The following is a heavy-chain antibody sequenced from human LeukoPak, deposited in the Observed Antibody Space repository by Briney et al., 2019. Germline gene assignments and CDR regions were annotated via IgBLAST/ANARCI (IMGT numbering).Heavy chain of an antibody. CDR2: INHSGST. J-gene: IGHJ4*02. V-gene: IGHV4-34*01. D-gene: IGHD3-10*01. CDR1: GGSFSGYY. CDR3: ARSLWFGEFYY. Sequence: SETLSLTCVVYGGSFSGYYWSWIRQPPGKGLEWIGEINHSGSTNYNPSLKSRVTISVDTSKNQFSLKLSSVTAADTAVYYCARSLWFGEFYYWGQGTLVTVSS.